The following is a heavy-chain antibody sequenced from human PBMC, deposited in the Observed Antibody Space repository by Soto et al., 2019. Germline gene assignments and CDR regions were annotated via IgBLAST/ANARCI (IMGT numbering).Heavy chain of an antibody. CDR3: ATYSNDAFDI. CDR1: GFTFSDYY. J-gene: IGHJ3*02. Sequence: QGQLVESGGGLVKPGGSLRLTCAASGFTFSDYYMSWIRQAPGKGLEWVSYISSSGSSMYYADSVKGRFTTSRDNAKNSLYLQMNSLRGEDTALYYCATYSNDAFDIWGQGTMVTVSS. D-gene: IGHD4-4*01. V-gene: IGHV3-11*01. CDR2: ISSSGSSM.